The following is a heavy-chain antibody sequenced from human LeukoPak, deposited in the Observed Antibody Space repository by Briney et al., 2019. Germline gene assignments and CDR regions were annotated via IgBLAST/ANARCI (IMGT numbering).Heavy chain of an antibody. V-gene: IGHV1-69*06. Sequence: GASVKVSCKASGGTFSSYAISWVRQAPGQGLEWMRGIIPIFGTANYAQKFQGRVTITADKSTSTAYMELSSLRSEDTAVYYCAREKPGAFDYWGQGTLVTVSS. CDR1: GGTFSSYA. D-gene: IGHD1-14*01. J-gene: IGHJ4*02. CDR2: IIPIFGTA. CDR3: AREKPGAFDY.